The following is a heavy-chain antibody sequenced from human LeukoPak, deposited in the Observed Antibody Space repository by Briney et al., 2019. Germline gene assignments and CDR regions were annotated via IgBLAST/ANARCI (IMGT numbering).Heavy chain of an antibody. CDR1: GGSISSYY. Sequence: PSETLSLTCTVSGGSISSYYWTWIRQPPGKGLEWIGYIYYSGSTKYNPSLKSRVTMSVDTSKNRFSLKLSSVTAADTAVYYCAREGTAGRNLNWFDPWGQGTLVTVSS. D-gene: IGHD1-1*01. CDR3: AREGTAGRNLNWFDP. CDR2: IYYSGST. V-gene: IGHV4-59*12. J-gene: IGHJ5*02.